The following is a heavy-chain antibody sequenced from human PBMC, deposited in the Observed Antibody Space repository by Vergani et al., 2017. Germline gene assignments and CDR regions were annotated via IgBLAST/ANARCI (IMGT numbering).Heavy chain of an antibody. CDR1: GGTFSSYA. V-gene: IGHV1-69*01. D-gene: IGHD6-13*01. CDR3: ARGEREVAAAGTTIFDY. CDR2: IIPIFGTA. Sequence: QVQLVQSGAEVKKPGSSVKVSCKASGGTFSSYAISWVRQAPGQGLEWMGGIIPIFGTANYAQKFQGRVTITADESTSTAYMELSSLRSEETAVYYCARGEREVAAAGTTIFDYWGQGTLVTVSS. J-gene: IGHJ4*02.